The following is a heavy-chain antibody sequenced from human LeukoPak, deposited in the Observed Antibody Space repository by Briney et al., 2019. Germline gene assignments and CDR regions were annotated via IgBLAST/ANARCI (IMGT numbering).Heavy chain of an antibody. CDR2: IYTSGST. V-gene: IGHV4-61*02. D-gene: IGHD3-3*01. CDR3: ARSVAGSYFDY. CDR1: GGSISSGSYY. J-gene: IGHJ4*02. Sequence: KPSQTLSLTCTVSGGSISSGSYYWSWIRQPAGKGLEWIGRIYTSGSTNYNPSLKSRVTISVDTSKNQFSLKLSSVTAADTAVYYCARSVAGSYFDYWGQGTLVTVSS.